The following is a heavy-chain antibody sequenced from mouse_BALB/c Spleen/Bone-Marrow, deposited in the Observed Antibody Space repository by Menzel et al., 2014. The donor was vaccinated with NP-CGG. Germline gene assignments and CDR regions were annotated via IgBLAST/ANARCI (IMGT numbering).Heavy chain of an antibody. CDR1: GFNIKDTY. Sequence: EVQLQQSGAELVKPGASAKLSCTASGFNIKDTYMHWVKQRPEQGLEWIGRIDPANGNTKYDPKFQGKATITADTSSNTAYLQFSSLTSEDTAVYYCARWEYYAMDYWGQGTSVTVSS. V-gene: IGHV14-3*02. CDR2: IDPANGNT. J-gene: IGHJ4*01. CDR3: ARWEYYAMDY. D-gene: IGHD4-1*01.